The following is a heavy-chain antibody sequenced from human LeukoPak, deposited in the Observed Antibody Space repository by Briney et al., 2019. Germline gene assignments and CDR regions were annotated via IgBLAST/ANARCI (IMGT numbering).Heavy chain of an antibody. J-gene: IGHJ4*02. Sequence: GGSLRLSCAASGFTFSSYSMNWVRQAPGKGLEWVSSISSSSSYIYYADSVKGRFTISRDNAKNSLYLQMNSLRAEDTAVYYCARDHRYYYGSGSYNPDYWGQGTLVTVSS. CDR2: ISSSSSYI. D-gene: IGHD3-10*01. V-gene: IGHV3-21*01. CDR1: GFTFSSYS. CDR3: ARDHRYYYGSGSYNPDY.